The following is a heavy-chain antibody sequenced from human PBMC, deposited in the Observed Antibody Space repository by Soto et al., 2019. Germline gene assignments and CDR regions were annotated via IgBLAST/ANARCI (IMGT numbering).Heavy chain of an antibody. CDR1: GGSISSSSYY. D-gene: IGHD3-22*01. J-gene: IGHJ6*02. CDR3: ARLKRSLGSSGYYYYYGIDV. CDR2: IYYSGST. V-gene: IGHV4-39*01. Sequence: SETLSLTCTVSGGSISSSSYYWGWIRQPPGKGLEWIGSIYYSGSTYYNPSLRSRVTISVDTSKNQFSLKLSSVTAADTAVYYCARLKRSLGSSGYYYYYGIDVWGQGTTVTVSS.